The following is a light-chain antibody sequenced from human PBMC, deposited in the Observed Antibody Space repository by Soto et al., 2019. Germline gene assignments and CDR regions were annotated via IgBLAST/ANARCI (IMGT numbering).Light chain of an antibody. J-gene: IGKJ2*01. V-gene: IGKV3-20*01. CDR3: QQYGSSPYT. Sequence: ELVLTQSPGTLSLSPGERATLSCRASQSVSSSYLAWYQQKPGQAPRLLSYGASSRATGIPDRFSSSGSGTDFTLTISRLEPEDFAVYYGQQYGSSPYTFGQGTKLEIK. CDR2: GAS. CDR1: QSVSSSY.